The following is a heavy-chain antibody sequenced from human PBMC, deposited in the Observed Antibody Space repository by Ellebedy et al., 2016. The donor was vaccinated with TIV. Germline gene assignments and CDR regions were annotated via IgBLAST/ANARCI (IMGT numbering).Heavy chain of an antibody. CDR1: GFVFRDAW. CDR3: GLLTGFYIAT. Sequence: GESLKISCAARGFVFRDAWLIWVRQTPGKGLEWIGRTKGKTDGPTLDYAAGLKDRFTIVRDDSTNTVYLEMGSLRSDDTGIYHCGLLTGFYIATWGQGTLVNVSS. D-gene: IGHD3-9*01. J-gene: IGHJ5*02. V-gene: IGHV3-15*01. CDR2: TKGKTDGPTL.